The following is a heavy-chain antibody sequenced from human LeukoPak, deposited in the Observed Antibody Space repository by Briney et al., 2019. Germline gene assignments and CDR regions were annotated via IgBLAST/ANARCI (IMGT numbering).Heavy chain of an antibody. CDR2: ISYDGSNE. J-gene: IGHJ4*02. CDR1: GFTFSSYV. CDR3: ARVYDFWSGYYTELGY. Sequence: GRSLRLSCAASGFTFSSYVMHWVRQAPGKGLEWVAIISYDGSNEYYADSVKGRFTISRDNSKNTLYLQMNSLRAEDTAVYYCARVYDFWSGYYTELGYWGQGTLVTVSS. V-gene: IGHV3-30*04. D-gene: IGHD3-3*01.